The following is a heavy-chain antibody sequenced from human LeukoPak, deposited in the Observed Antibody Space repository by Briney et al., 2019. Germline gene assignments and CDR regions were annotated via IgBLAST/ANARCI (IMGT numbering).Heavy chain of an antibody. CDR3: ARHLLRGDGYNPFGY. D-gene: IGHD5-24*01. Sequence: GASVKVSCKASGYIFTGYYIYWVRQAPGQGLEWMGWINPNGGGINYAQKFQGRVTVTRDTSISTVYMELSRLRSDDTAVYFCARHLLRGDGYNPFGYWGQGTLVTVSS. CDR2: INPNGGGI. J-gene: IGHJ4*02. CDR1: GYIFTGYY. V-gene: IGHV1-2*02.